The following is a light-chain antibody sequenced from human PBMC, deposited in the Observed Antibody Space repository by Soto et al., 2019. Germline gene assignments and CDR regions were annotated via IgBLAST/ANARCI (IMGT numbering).Light chain of an antibody. J-gene: IGKJ3*01. Sequence: DIQMTQSPSSLSASVGDRVTITCQASQDISNFLNWYQQKPGTAPKLLTYDASNLETGFPSRFSGSGSGTDFTFAISSLQPEDIATYYCQQYDNRPPFSFGPGTKVAIK. V-gene: IGKV1-33*01. CDR1: QDISNF. CDR2: DAS. CDR3: QQYDNRPPFS.